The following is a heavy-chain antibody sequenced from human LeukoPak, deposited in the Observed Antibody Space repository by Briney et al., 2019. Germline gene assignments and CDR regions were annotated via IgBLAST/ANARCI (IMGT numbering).Heavy chain of an antibody. CDR3: ARGHGTGYDFWSGYYPTYYYYGMDV. D-gene: IGHD3-3*01. V-gene: IGHV4-34*01. J-gene: IGHJ6*02. CDR2: INHSGST. CDR1: GGSFSGYY. Sequence: SETLSLTCAVYGGSFSGYYWSWIRQPPGKGLEWIGEINHSGSTNYNPSLKSRVTISVDTSKNQFSLKLSSVTAADTAVYYCARGHGTGYDFWSGYYPTYYYYGMDVWGQGTTVTVSS.